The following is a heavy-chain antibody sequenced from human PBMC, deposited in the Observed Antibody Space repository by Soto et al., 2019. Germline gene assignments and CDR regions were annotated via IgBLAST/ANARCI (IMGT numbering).Heavy chain of an antibody. J-gene: IGHJ5*02. CDR2: INHSGST. V-gene: IGHV4-34*01. Sequence: QVQLQQWGAGLLKPSETLSLTCAVYGGSFSGYYWSWIRQPPGKGLEWVGEINHSGSTNYNPSLKSRVTISVDTSKNQFYLKLSSVTAAETAVYYCARGRIAVAGASWFDPWGQGTLVTVSS. CDR3: ARGRIAVAGASWFDP. D-gene: IGHD6-19*01. CDR1: GGSFSGYY.